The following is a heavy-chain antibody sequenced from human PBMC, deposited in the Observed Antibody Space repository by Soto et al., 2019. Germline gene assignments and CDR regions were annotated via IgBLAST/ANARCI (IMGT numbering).Heavy chain of an antibody. Sequence: PGGSLRLSCVASELIVSTNYMGWVRQAPGKGLEWVSVIYTAGATYYADSVKDRFSISRDNAKNTLSLQMNSLRAEDTAVYYCAREIYDDYDSSGFDHWGQGTLVTVSS. V-gene: IGHV3-66*01. CDR1: ELIVSTNY. D-gene: IGHD3-22*01. CDR3: AREIYDDYDSSGFDH. CDR2: IYTAGAT. J-gene: IGHJ4*02.